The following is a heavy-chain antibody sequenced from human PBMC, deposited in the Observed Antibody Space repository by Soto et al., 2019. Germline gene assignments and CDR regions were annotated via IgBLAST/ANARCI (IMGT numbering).Heavy chain of an antibody. CDR2: ISAYNGNT. J-gene: IGHJ5*02. D-gene: IGHD5-12*01. Sequence: QVQLVQSGAEVKKPGASVKVSCKASGYTFTSYGISWVRQAPGQGLEWMGWISAYNGNTNYAQKLQGEVTMTTDTSTSTAYMELRSLRSDDTAVYYCASDSGYEMPYQRWFDPWGQGTLVSVSS. CDR1: GYTFTSYG. V-gene: IGHV1-18*01. CDR3: ASDSGYEMPYQRWFDP.